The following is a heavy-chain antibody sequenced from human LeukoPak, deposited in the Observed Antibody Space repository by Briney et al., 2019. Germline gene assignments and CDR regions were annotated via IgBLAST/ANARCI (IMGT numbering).Heavy chain of an antibody. D-gene: IGHD6-19*01. J-gene: IGHJ4*02. V-gene: IGHV3-33*06. CDR2: IWYDGSNK. Sequence: GRSLRLSCAASGFTFSGYGMQWVRQAPGKGLEWVAVIWYDGSNKYYADSVKGRYTISRDNSKNTQYLQMNSLRAEDTAVYYCAKDRGKQWLVPLGDFWGQGTLVTVSS. CDR3: AKDRGKQWLVPLGDF. CDR1: GFTFSGYG.